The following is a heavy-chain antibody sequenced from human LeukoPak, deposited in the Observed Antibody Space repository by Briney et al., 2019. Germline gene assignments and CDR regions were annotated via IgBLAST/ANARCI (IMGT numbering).Heavy chain of an antibody. J-gene: IGHJ4*02. CDR1: GDSIRHSSYY. D-gene: IGHD1-26*01. CDR2: IYYSGST. Sequence: SETLSLTCTVSGDSIRHSSYYWDWIRQPPGKGLEWIGYIYYSGSTNYNPSLKSRVTISVDTSKNQFSLKLSSVTAADTAVYYCARDRGGSYPDYWGQGTLVTVSS. CDR3: ARDRGGSYPDY. V-gene: IGHV4-61*01.